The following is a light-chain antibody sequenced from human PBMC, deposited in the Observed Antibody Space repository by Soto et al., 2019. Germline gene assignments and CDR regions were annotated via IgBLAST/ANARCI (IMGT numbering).Light chain of an antibody. J-gene: IGLJ1*01. CDR1: SSDVGGYNY. CDR3: CSYAGSYTRYV. Sequence: QSALTQPRSVSGSPGQSVTISCTGTSSDVGGYNYVSWYQQHPGKAPKLMIYDVSKRPSGVPDRFSGSKSGNTASLTISGLQAEDEAAYYCCSYAGSYTRYVFGTGTKLTVI. V-gene: IGLV2-11*01. CDR2: DVS.